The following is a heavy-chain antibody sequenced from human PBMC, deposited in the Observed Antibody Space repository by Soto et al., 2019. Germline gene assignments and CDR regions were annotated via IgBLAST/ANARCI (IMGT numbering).Heavy chain of an antibody. V-gene: IGHV1-2*02. CDR2: INPNSGGT. J-gene: IGHJ3*02. CDR3: ARDYGDAFDI. CDR1: GYTFTGYY. Sequence: GASVKVSCKASGYTFTGYYMHWVRQAPGQGLEWMGWINPNSGGTNYAQEFRGRVTLTRGTSISTAYMELSRLRSDDTALYYCARDYGDAFDIWGQGTMVTVSS. D-gene: IGHD4-17*01.